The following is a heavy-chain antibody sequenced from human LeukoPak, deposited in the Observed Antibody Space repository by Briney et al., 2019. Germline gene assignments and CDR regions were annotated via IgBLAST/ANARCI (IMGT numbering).Heavy chain of an antibody. CDR1: GFTFSSYS. V-gene: IGHV3-21*01. D-gene: IGHD5-18*01. CDR2: ISSSSYI. J-gene: IGHJ4*02. CDR3: ARRRTTDTAMAYFDY. Sequence: PGGSLRLSCAASGFTFSSYSMNWVRQAPGKGLEWVSSISSSSYIYYADSVKGRFTISRDNAKNSLYLQMNSLRAEDTAVYYCARRRTTDTAMAYFDYWGQGTLVTVSS.